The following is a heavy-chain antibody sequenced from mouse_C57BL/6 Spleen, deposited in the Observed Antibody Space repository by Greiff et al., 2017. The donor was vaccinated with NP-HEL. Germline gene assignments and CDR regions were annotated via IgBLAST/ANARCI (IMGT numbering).Heavy chain of an antibody. CDR2: IHPNSGST. D-gene: IGHD2-1*01. J-gene: IGHJ2*01. Sequence: VQLQQPGAELVKPGASVKLSCKASGYTFTSYWMHWVKQRPGQGLEWIGMIHPNSGSTNYNEKFKSKATLTVDKSSSTAYMQLSSLTSEDSAVYYCARSTMVKEIKGYFDYWGQGTTLTVSS. CDR1: GYTFTSYW. CDR3: ARSTMVKEIKGYFDY. V-gene: IGHV1-64*01.